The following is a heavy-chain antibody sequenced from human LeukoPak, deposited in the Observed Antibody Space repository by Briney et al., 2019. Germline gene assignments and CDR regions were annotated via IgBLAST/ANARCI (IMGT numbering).Heavy chain of an antibody. CDR2: IIPIFGTA. J-gene: IGHJ4*02. V-gene: IGHV1-69*06. Sequence: SVKVSCKASGGTFSSYAISWARQAPGQGLEWMGGIIPIFGTANYAQKFQGRVTITADKSTSTAYMELSSLRSEDTAVYYCARVSSTGDSYFDYWGQGTLVTVSS. D-gene: IGHD7-27*01. CDR3: ARVSSTGDSYFDY. CDR1: GGTFSSYA.